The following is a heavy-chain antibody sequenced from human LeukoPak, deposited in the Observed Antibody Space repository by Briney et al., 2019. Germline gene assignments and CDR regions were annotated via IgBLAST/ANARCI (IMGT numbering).Heavy chain of an antibody. CDR3: GASVFW. D-gene: IGHD3-3*01. CDR2: VKQDGSEK. CDR1: GFTFSSYW. V-gene: IGHV3-7*03. J-gene: IGHJ4*02. Sequence: GGSLRLSCAASGFTFSSYWTSWVRQAPGKGLEWVANVKQDGSEKYYVGSVKGRFTISRDNAKNSLYLQMNSLRAEDSAVYYCGASVFWWGQGALVTVSS.